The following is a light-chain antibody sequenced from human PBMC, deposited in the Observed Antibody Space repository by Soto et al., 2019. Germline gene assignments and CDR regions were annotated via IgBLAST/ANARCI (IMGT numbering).Light chain of an antibody. CDR2: DVT. V-gene: IGLV2-14*01. J-gene: IGLJ2*01. CDR3: SSSTSSTTLI. CDR1: SSDVGGYKF. Sequence: QSALTQPASVSGSPGQSITISCTGTSSDVGGYKFVSLYQQYPGKAPKLMIFDVTNRPSGVSNRFSGSKSGNTASLTISGLQPEDEADYYCSSSTSSTTLIFGGGTKLTVL.